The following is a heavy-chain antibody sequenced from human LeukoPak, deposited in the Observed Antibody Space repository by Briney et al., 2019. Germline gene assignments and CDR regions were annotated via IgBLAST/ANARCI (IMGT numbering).Heavy chain of an antibody. CDR1: GFSLSTSGVG. CDR3: AHAYYDFWSGYYPFPYYFDY. J-gene: IGHJ4*02. CDR2: IYWNDDK. Sequence: SGPTLVNPPQTLTLTCTFSGFSLSTSGVGVGWIRQPPGKALEWLSLIYWNDDKRYSPSLKSRLTITKDTSKNQVVLTMTNMDPVDTGTYYCAHAYYDFWSGYYPFPYYFDYWGQGTLVTVSS. D-gene: IGHD3-3*01. V-gene: IGHV2-5*01.